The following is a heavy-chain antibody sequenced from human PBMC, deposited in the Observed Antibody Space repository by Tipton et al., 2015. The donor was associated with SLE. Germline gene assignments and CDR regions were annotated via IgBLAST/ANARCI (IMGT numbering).Heavy chain of an antibody. J-gene: IGHJ4*02. CDR1: GGSISSYY. V-gene: IGHV4-59*12. CDR2: IYYSGST. Sequence: LRLSCTVSGGSISSYYWSWIRQPPGKGLERIGYIYYSGSTNYNPSLKSRVTISVDTSKNQFSLKLSSVTAADTAVYYCARDRDGYSYGPFDYWGQGTLVTASS. CDR3: ARDRDGYSYGPFDY. D-gene: IGHD5-18*01.